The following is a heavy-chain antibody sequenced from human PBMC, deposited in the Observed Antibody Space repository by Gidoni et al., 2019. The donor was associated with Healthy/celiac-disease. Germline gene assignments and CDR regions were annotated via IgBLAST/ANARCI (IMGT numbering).Heavy chain of an antibody. J-gene: IGHJ3*02. CDR2: ISYDGSNK. CDR3: ARTDAEEGDAFDI. CDR1: GFTFSSYA. V-gene: IGHV3-30-3*01. Sequence: QVELVGSGGGVVVAGRSLRLTCAASGFTFSSYAMHWVRQAPGKGLGWVAVISYDGSNKYYADSVKGRFTISRDNSKNTRYLQMNSLRAEDTAVYYGARTDAEEGDAFDIWGQGTMVTVSS.